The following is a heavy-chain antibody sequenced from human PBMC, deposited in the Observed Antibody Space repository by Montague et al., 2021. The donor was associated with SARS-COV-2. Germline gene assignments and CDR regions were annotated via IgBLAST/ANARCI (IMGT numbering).Heavy chain of an antibody. CDR3: ARYTRQIRLIVFDYGMDV. D-gene: IGHD4-17*01. CDR1: GGSISSYY. J-gene: IGHJ6*02. V-gene: IGHV4-59*01. Sequence: SETLSLTCTVSGGSISSYYRSWIRQPPGKGLEWIGYIYYSGSTNYNPSLKSRVTISVDTSKNQFSLKLSSVTAADTAVYYCARYTRQIRLIVFDYGMDVWGQGTTVTVS. CDR2: IYYSGST.